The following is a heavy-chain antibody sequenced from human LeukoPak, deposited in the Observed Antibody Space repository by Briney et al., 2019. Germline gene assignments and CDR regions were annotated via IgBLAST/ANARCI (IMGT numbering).Heavy chain of an antibody. D-gene: IGHD5-12*01. Sequence: PSETLSLTCAVYGGSFSGCYWSWIRQPPGKGLEWIGEINHSGSTNYNPSLKSRVTISVDTSKNQFSLKLSSVTAADTAVYYCARGRVDEYSGYDSGKGLDYWGQGTLVTVSS. J-gene: IGHJ4*02. V-gene: IGHV4-34*01. CDR1: GGSFSGCY. CDR2: INHSGST. CDR3: ARGRVDEYSGYDSGKGLDY.